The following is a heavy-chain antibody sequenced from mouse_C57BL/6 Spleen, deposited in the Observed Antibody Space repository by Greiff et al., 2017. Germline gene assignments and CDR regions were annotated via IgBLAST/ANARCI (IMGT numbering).Heavy chain of an antibody. V-gene: IGHV8-2*01. D-gene: IGHD1-1*01. CDR3: WRAFYYYGSSYVRDPFAY. CDR2: WNNDNY. J-gene: IGHJ3*01. Sequence: QVTLKESGPGILQPSQTLSLACTFSGISLSTSGMGLSWLRKPSGKALEWLASIWNNDNYYNPSLKSRLTISKETSNYQVFLKLTSVDTADSANYYGAWRAFYYYGSSYVRDPFAYWGQGTLVTVSA. CDR1: ISLSTSGMGL.